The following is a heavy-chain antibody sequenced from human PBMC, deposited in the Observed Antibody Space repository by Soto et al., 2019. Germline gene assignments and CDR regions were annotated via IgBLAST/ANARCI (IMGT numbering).Heavy chain of an antibody. D-gene: IGHD1-26*01. CDR1: GFTFSRYW. J-gene: IGHJ4*02. Sequence: EGSLRLSCAASGFTFSRYWMDWVRQAPRKGLEWVATIKHDGSEKYYVDSVKGRFTISRDNSKNTLYLQMNSLRVEDTAVYYCERDGVGGKVFFGYFDYCGQVALVPVSS. V-gene: IGHV3-7*01. CDR2: IKHDGSEK. CDR3: ERDGVGGKVFFGYFDY.